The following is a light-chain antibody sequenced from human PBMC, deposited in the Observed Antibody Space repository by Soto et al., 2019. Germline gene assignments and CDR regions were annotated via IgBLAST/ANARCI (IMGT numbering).Light chain of an antibody. Sequence: SYELTQPPSVSVSPGQTASITCSGDKLGHKYASWYQQKPGQSPVLVIYQDNKRPSGIPERFSGSNSGNTATLTISGTQAMDEADYYCQAWDSNTYVFGTGTKLTVL. CDR1: KLGHKY. CDR2: QDN. CDR3: QAWDSNTYV. J-gene: IGLJ1*01. V-gene: IGLV3-1*01.